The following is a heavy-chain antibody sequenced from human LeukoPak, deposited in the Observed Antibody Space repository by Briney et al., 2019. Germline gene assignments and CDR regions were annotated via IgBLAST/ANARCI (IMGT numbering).Heavy chain of an antibody. D-gene: IGHD3-10*01. Sequence: ASVKVSCKTSGYTFTTYSILWVRQAPGQGLEWMAWINVGNGTTKYSQNFQGRLTITTDTSASTAYMELSSLRSEDTALYFCARDLIVYGSGSYFDYWGQGTLVTVSS. CDR2: INVGNGTT. V-gene: IGHV1-3*01. CDR1: GYTFTTYS. J-gene: IGHJ4*02. CDR3: ARDLIVYGSGSYFDY.